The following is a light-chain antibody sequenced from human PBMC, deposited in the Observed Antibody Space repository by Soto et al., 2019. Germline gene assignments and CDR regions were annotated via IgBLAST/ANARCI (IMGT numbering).Light chain of an antibody. CDR3: QEYIQWPPGM. Sequence: QSQATRSASPGERVTLSCRASQFVSSRLAWYQQRPCQVPRLLIYDTSTRAPGISTRFSGSGSGTEFTLTISSLQSEDFAVYYCQEYIQWPPGMFGPGTKVDIK. CDR1: QFVSSR. CDR2: DTS. V-gene: IGKV3-15*01. J-gene: IGKJ1*01.